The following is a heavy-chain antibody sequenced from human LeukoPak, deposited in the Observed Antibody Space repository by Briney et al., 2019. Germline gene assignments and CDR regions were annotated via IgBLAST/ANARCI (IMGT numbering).Heavy chain of an antibody. CDR1: GFTFVSYA. Sequence: PGGSLRLSCAASGFTFVSYAMSWVRQAPGKGLDWVSAISGSGTSTFYADSVKGRFTISRDNSKNTLYLQVNSLRPEDTAVYYCARGRIAAAGGSLVSWGQGTLVTVSS. CDR3: ARGRIAAAGGSLVS. D-gene: IGHD6-13*01. V-gene: IGHV3-23*01. CDR2: ISGSGTST. J-gene: IGHJ4*02.